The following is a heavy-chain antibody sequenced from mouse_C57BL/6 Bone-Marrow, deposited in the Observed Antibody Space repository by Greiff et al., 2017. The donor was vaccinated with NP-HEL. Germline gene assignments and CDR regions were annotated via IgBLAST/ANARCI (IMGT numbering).Heavy chain of an antibody. CDR1: GYTFTDYN. J-gene: IGHJ2*01. Sequence: EVQLQESGPELVKPGASVKMSCKASGYTFTDYNMHWVKQSHGKSLEWIGYINPNNGGTSYNQKFKGKATLTVNKSSSTAYMELRSLTSEDSAVYYCAREAYGSSDYWGQGTTLTVSS. CDR3: AREAYGSSDY. CDR2: INPNNGGT. V-gene: IGHV1-22*01. D-gene: IGHD1-1*01.